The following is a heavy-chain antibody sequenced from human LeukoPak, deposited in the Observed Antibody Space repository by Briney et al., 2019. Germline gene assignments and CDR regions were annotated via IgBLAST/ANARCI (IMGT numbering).Heavy chain of an antibody. J-gene: IGHJ2*01. CDR2: INPSGGST. D-gene: IGHD6-19*01. Sequence: GASVKVSCKASGYTFTSYYMHWVRQAPGQGLEWMGIINPSGGSTSYAQKFQGRVTMTRDTSTSTVYMELSSLRSEDTAVYYCARGLRAVAGTSLRRDQWYFDLWGRGTLVTVSS. V-gene: IGHV1-46*01. CDR3: ARGLRAVAGTSLRRDQWYFDL. CDR1: GYTFTSYY.